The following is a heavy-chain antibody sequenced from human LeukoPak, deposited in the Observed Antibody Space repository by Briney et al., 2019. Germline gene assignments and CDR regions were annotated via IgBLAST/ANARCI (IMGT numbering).Heavy chain of an antibody. V-gene: IGHV4-39*07. CDR3: ARVLVGYSSPTFDY. D-gene: IGHD5-18*01. CDR2: IEYSGST. J-gene: IGHJ4*02. CDR1: GGSISSSSYY. Sequence: PSETLSLTCTVSGGSISSSSYYWSWIRQPPGQGLEWVGSIEYSGSTYYNPSLKSRVTISVDTSKNQLSLKLSSVTAADTAVYYCARVLVGYSSPTFDYWGQGTLVTVSS.